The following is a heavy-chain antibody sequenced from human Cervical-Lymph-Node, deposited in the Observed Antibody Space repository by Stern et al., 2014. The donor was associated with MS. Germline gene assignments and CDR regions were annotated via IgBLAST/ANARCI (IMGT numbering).Heavy chain of an antibody. CDR1: GFTFSRYA. CDR2: ISYDGSSK. Sequence: VQLVQSGGGVVRPGRSLRLSCATSGFTFSRYAVLWVRQAPGKGLEWVAAISYDGSSKFYGDSVKGRFTISRDNSKNTLFLQMNNLRPEDSGVYHCARDRLDGDYVYYYGLDVWGQGTTVTVSS. J-gene: IGHJ6*02. V-gene: IGHV3-30*04. CDR3: ARDRLDGDYVYYYGLDV. D-gene: IGHD4-17*01.